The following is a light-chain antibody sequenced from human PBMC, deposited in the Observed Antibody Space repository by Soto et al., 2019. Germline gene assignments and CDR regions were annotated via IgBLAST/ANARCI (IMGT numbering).Light chain of an antibody. CDR1: QSVSSSY. CDR2: GTS. V-gene: IGKV3-15*01. J-gene: IGKJ1*01. CDR3: NQYNFWPT. Sequence: ESVLQPSPGTMSFWPVERSPLYVSASQSVSSSYLSWYQQKPGQSPRLLIYGTSTRATDIPARFSGSGSGTEFALTISSLQSEDYAVYYCNQYNFWPTCGQGP.